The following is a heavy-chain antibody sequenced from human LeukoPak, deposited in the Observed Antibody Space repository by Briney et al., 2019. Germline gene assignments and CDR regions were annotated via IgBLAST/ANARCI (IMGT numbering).Heavy chain of an antibody. J-gene: IGHJ4*02. CDR3: ARVGLSSSSLDY. CDR1: GFTFISYD. D-gene: IGHD6-6*01. Sequence: GGSLRLSCAASGFTFISYDMNWVRQAPGRGLEWVSYITSSGGTTYYTDSVKGRFTISRDNARNSLYLQMNILRAEDTAIYYCARVGLSSSSLDYWGQGTLVTVSS. CDR2: ITSSGGTT. V-gene: IGHV3-48*03.